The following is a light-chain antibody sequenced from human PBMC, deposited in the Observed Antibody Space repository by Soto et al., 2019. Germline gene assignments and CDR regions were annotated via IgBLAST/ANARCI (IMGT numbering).Light chain of an antibody. Sequence: QSVLTQPPSASGTPGQRVTISCSGSSSNIGINTVNWYQQLPGTAPKLLIYTNSQRPSGVPDRFSGSKSGTSASLAISGLQSEDEADYYCAAWDDSLSGVVFGGGTKLTVL. V-gene: IGLV1-44*01. J-gene: IGLJ2*01. CDR3: AAWDDSLSGVV. CDR1: SSNIGINT. CDR2: TNS.